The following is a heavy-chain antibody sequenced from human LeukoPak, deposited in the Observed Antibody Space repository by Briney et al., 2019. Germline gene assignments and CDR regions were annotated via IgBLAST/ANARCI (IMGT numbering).Heavy chain of an antibody. CDR1: GGSISSYY. V-gene: IGHV4-59*01. CDR2: IYYSWST. D-gene: IGHD1-26*01. Sequence: SETLSLTCTVSGGSISSYYWSWIRQPPGKGLEWIGYIYYSWSTNYNPSLKSRVTISVDTSKNQFSLKLSSVTAADTAVYYCAREVGATADGAFDIWGQGTMVTVSS. J-gene: IGHJ3*02. CDR3: AREVGATADGAFDI.